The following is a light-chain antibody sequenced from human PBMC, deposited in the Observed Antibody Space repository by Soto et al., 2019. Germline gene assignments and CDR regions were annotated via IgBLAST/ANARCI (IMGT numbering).Light chain of an antibody. CDR1: QSVRSNY. Sequence: EIVLTQSPATVSLSPGERATLSCGASQSVRSNYVAWYQQKPGLAPRLLIYDASSRATGIPDRFSGSGSGTDFTLTISRLEPEDSAVYYCQQYGSSQTFGPGTKVDIK. J-gene: IGKJ3*01. CDR3: QQYGSSQT. V-gene: IGKV3D-20*01. CDR2: DAS.